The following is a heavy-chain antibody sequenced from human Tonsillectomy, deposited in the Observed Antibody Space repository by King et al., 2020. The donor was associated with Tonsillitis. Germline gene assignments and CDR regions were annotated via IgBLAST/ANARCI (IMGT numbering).Heavy chain of an antibody. J-gene: IGHJ6*02. D-gene: IGHD2-15*01. V-gene: IGHV3-66*01. CDR2: IYNGGNT. Sequence: VQLVESGGGLVQPGGSLRLSCAASGFIVSSNYMSWVRQAPGKGLEWVSVIYNGGNTDYADSVKGRFTISRDNSKNTLYLQMNSLGAEDTAVYYCARGVVGVVAAQYYYYYGMDVWGQGTTVTVSS. CDR1: GFIVSSNY. CDR3: ARGVVGVVAAQYYYYYGMDV.